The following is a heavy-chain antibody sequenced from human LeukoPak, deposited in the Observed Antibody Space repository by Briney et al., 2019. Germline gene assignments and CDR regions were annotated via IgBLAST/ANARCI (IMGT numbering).Heavy chain of an antibody. Sequence: GGSLSLCCAASGFTFSFAAMTWVRQGPGKGLEWVSSIVGSSSTYYADSLKGRFTISRDNAKNSLYLQMNSLRAEDTAVYYCARIGAGSSRDYWGHGTLVTVSS. CDR1: GFTFSFAA. CDR3: ARIGAGSSRDY. V-gene: IGHV3-21*01. D-gene: IGHD6-13*01. CDR2: IVGSSST. J-gene: IGHJ4*01.